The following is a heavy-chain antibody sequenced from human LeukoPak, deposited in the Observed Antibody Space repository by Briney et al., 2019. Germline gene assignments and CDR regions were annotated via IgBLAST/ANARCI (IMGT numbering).Heavy chain of an antibody. D-gene: IGHD3-9*01. CDR2: IYYSGST. CDR1: GGSISSYY. J-gene: IGHJ4*02. CDR3: ARVGILTGLDY. Sequence: PSETLSLTCTVSGGSISSYYWSWIRQPPGKGLEWIGYIYYSGSTNYNPSLKSRVTISVDTSKNQFSLKLSSVTAADTAVYYCARVGILTGLDYWGQGTLVTLSS. V-gene: IGHV4-59*01.